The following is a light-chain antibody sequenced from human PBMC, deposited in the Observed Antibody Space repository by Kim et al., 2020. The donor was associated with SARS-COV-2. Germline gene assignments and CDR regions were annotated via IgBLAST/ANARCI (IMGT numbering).Light chain of an antibody. Sequence: GQSITISCTGTGSDVGSYYLVSWYQQHPGKAPKLIIFDVTKRPSGVSDRFSGSRPGNTASLTISGLQTEDEADYYCCSYAGDSTWVFGGGTQLTVL. J-gene: IGLJ3*02. CDR2: DVT. CDR1: GSDVGSYYL. V-gene: IGLV2-23*02. CDR3: CSYAGDSTWV.